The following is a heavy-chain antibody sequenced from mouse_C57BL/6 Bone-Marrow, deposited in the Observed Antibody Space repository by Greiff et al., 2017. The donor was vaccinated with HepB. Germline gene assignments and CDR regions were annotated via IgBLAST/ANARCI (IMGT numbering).Heavy chain of an antibody. D-gene: IGHD2-3*01. Sequence: EVHLVESGPGLVKPSQSLSLTCSVTGYSITSGYSWNWIRQFPGNKLEWMGYISYDDSNNYTPSLQNRISITRDTSKNQFFLKLNSVTTEDTATYYCARMGWLPYWYFDVWGTGTTVTGSS. J-gene: IGHJ1*03. CDR3: ARMGWLPYWYFDV. V-gene: IGHV3-6*01. CDR2: ISYDDSN. CDR1: GYSITSGYS.